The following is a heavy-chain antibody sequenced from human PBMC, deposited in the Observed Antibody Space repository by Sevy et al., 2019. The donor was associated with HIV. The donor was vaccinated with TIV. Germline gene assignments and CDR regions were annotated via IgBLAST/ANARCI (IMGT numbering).Heavy chain of an antibody. V-gene: IGHV4-59*01. CDR3: ARGTTYGQPYYFDY. D-gene: IGHD1-1*01. Sequence: SETLSLTCTVSGGYIRSYYWSWIRQPPGKGLEWIGYFYYSGSTNYNPSLRSRLTMSVDTSKNQFSLKLTSVTAADTAVYYCARGTTYGQPYYFDYWGQGTLVTVSS. CDR1: GGYIRSYY. J-gene: IGHJ4*02. CDR2: FYYSGST.